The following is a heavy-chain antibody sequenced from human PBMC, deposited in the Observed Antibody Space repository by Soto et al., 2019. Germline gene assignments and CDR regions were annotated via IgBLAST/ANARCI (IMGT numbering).Heavy chain of an antibody. D-gene: IGHD3-22*01. CDR3: ARDKRPSYYYDSSGYNRFDY. J-gene: IGHJ4*02. CDR2: IYYSGST. Sequence: SETLSLTCTVSGGSISSSSYYWGWIRQPPGKGLEWIGSIYYSGSTYYNPSLKSRVTISVDTSKNQFSLKLSSVTAADTAVYYCARDKRPSYYYDSSGYNRFDYWGQGTLVTVSS. V-gene: IGHV4-39*07. CDR1: GGSISSSSYY.